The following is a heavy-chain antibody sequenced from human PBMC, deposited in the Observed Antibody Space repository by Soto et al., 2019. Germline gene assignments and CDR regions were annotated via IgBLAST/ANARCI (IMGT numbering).Heavy chain of an antibody. V-gene: IGHV3-23*01. CDR1: GFTFSSYA. D-gene: IGHD2-21*02. Sequence: EVQLLESGGGLVQPGGSLRLSCAASGFTFSSYAMSWVRQAPGKGLEWVSAISGSGGSTYYADSVKGRFTISRDNSKNPLYLQMNSLRAENTAVYYCAKVQRQRPHVVTANDYWGQGTLVTVSS. J-gene: IGHJ4*02. CDR2: ISGSGGST. CDR3: AKVQRQRPHVVTANDY.